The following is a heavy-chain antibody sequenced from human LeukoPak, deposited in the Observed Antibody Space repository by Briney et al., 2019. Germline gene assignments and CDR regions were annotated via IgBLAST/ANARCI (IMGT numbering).Heavy chain of an antibody. Sequence: GGSLRLSCAASGFTFSSYAMSWVRQAPGKGLEWVSAISGSGGSTYYADSVKGRFTISRDNSKNTLYLQMNSLRAEDTAVYYCARPKAEGRWGPVFDYWGQGTLVTVSS. CDR1: GFTFSSYA. CDR2: ISGSGGST. D-gene: IGHD5-24*01. V-gene: IGHV3-23*01. J-gene: IGHJ4*02. CDR3: ARPKAEGRWGPVFDY.